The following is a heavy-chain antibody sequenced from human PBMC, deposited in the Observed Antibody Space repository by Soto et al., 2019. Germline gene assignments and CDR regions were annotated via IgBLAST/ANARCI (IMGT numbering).Heavy chain of an antibody. CDR1: GGSISSGGYY. CDR3: ARDHGAYAEYFQH. CDR2: IYYSGST. J-gene: IGHJ1*01. D-gene: IGHD3-16*01. Sequence: QVQLQESGPGLVKPSQTLSLTCTVSGGSISSGGYYWSWIRQHPRKGLEWIGYIYYSGSTYYNPSLKSRVTISVDTSKNQFSLKLSSVTAADTAVYYCARDHGAYAEYFQHWGQGTLVTVSS. V-gene: IGHV4-31*03.